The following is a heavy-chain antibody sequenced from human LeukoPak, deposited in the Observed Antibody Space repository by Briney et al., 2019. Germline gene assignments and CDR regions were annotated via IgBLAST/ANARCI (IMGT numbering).Heavy chain of an antibody. CDR2: LIGSSGST. V-gene: IGHV3-23*01. CDR3: AKGAYDYIEIGYFDS. J-gene: IGHJ4*02. D-gene: IGHD5-12*01. Sequence: QPGGSLRLSCAASGFTSTNYAMNWVRQAPGKGLEWVSVLIGSSGSTDYADSVKGRFTISRDNSKNTVFLQMSSLRAEDTAIYYCAKGAYDYIEIGYFDSWGQGTLVTVSS. CDR1: GFTSTNYA.